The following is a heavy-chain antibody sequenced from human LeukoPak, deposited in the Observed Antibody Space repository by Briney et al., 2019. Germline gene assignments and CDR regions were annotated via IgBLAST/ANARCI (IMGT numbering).Heavy chain of an antibody. CDR1: GYTFTSYG. J-gene: IGHJ2*01. V-gene: IGHV1-46*01. CDR2: INPNGGST. D-gene: IGHD1-26*01. Sequence: GASVKVSCKASGYTFTSYGISWVRQAPGQGLEWMGIINPNGGSTSYAQKFQGRVTMTRDTSTSTVYMELSSLRSEDTAVYYCARDGGGSYESAYWYFDLWGRGTLVTVSS. CDR3: ARDGGGSYESAYWYFDL.